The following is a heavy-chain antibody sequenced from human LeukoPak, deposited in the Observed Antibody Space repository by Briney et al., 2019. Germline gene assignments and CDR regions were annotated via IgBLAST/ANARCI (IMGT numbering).Heavy chain of an antibody. CDR2: IKSKTDGGTT. CDR1: GFTFSNAW. Sequence: GGSLRLSCAASGFTFSNAWMSWVRQAPGKGLEWVGRIKSKTDGGTTDYAAPVKGRFTISRDDSKNTLYLQMNSLKTEDTAVYYCTTDSGSSWYGAGSNFDYWGQGTLVTVSS. D-gene: IGHD6-13*01. J-gene: IGHJ4*02. V-gene: IGHV3-15*01. CDR3: TTDSGSSWYGAGSNFDY.